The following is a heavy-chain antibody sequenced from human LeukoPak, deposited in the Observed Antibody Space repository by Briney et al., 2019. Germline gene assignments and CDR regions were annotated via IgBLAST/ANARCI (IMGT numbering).Heavy chain of an antibody. D-gene: IGHD4-23*01. J-gene: IGHJ4*02. V-gene: IGHV3-48*03. CDR3: AKVGVVRGIDY. CDR2: ISSSGSTI. Sequence: GGSLRLSCAASGFTFSSYEMNWVRQAPGKGLEWVSYISSSGSTIYYADSVKGRFTISRDNSKNTLYLQMNSLRAEDTAVYYCAKVGVVRGIDYWGQGTLVTVSS. CDR1: GFTFSSYE.